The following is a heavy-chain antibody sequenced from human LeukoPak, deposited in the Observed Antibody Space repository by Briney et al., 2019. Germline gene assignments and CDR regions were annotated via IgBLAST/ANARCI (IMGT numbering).Heavy chain of an antibody. D-gene: IGHD1-1*01. Sequence: ASVKVSCKASGGTFSSYAISWVRQAPGQGLEWMGGIIPIFGTANYAQKFQGRVTITTDESTSTAYMELSSLRSEDTAVYYCARYTTIYFAFAIWGQGTMVTVSS. CDR1: GGTFSSYA. CDR2: IIPIFGTA. CDR3: ARYTTIYFAFAI. V-gene: IGHV1-69*05. J-gene: IGHJ3*02.